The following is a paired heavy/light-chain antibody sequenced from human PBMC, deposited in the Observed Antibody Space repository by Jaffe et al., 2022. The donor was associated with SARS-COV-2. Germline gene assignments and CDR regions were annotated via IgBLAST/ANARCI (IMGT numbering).Heavy chain of an antibody. CDR3: ARVQVGANSPYDN. CDR1: GYTFTSYY. J-gene: IGHJ4*02. D-gene: IGHD1-26*01. Sequence: QVQLVQSGAEVKKPGASVKVSCKASGYTFTSYYIHWVRQAPGQGLEWMGVINPSGGTTTYAQRFQGRVTMTRDTSTSTVYMELSSLRSEDTAVYYCARVQVGANSPYDNWGQGTLVTVSS. V-gene: IGHV1-46*01. CDR2: INPSGGTT.
Light chain of an antibody. CDR1: QSVLYSSNNKNY. V-gene: IGKV4-1*01. CDR3: QQYYNSPRT. CDR2: WAS. J-gene: IGKJ1*01. Sequence: DIVMTQSPDSLAVSLGERATINCKSSQSVLYSSNNKNYLAWYQQKPGQPPKLLISWASTRESGVPDRFSGSGSGTDFTLTISSLQAEDVAVYYCQQYYNSPRTFGQGTKVEIK.